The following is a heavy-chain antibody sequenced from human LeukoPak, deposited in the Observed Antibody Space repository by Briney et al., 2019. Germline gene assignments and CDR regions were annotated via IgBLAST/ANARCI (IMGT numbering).Heavy chain of an antibody. CDR1: GFTFSDYY. CDR2: ISSSGRTI. CDR3: VRRFCTSTICPLTFDY. D-gene: IGHD2-2*01. J-gene: IGHJ4*02. Sequence: GGSLRLSCAASGFTFSDYYMSWVRQAPGKGLEWVSYISSSGRTIYYADSVKGRFTISRDNAKNSLYLQMNSLRPEDTAVYYCVRRFCTSTICPLTFDYWGQGTLVTVSS. V-gene: IGHV3-11*01.